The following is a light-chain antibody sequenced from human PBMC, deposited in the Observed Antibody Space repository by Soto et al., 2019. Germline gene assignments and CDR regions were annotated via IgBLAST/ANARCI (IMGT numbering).Light chain of an antibody. Sequence: EIVLKQSPGTLYLSPGERATLSCRASQSVRSNYLAWYQQKPGQAPRLLIYNSSTRATGIPDRFSGSGSGTDFTLTISRLEPEDFALYYCQQYRDLPQTFGQGTKVEIK. J-gene: IGKJ1*01. CDR2: NSS. V-gene: IGKV3-20*01. CDR3: QQYRDLPQT. CDR1: QSVRSNY.